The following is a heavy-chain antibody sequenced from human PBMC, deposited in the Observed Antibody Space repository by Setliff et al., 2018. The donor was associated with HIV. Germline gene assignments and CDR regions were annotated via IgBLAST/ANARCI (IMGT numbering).Heavy chain of an antibody. CDR1: GGSISGYH. CDR2: IYTSRGT. D-gene: IGHD6-13*01. Sequence: SETLSLTCTVSGGSISGYHWNWLRQTPGMGLEWIGYIYTSRGTNYNHSLRTRVIISVDTSNQFSLKLSSVTAADAAVYYCARSPSYRSSWEYYFDYWGQGILVTVSS. V-gene: IGHV4-4*09. J-gene: IGHJ4*02. CDR3: ARSPSYRSSWEYYFDY.